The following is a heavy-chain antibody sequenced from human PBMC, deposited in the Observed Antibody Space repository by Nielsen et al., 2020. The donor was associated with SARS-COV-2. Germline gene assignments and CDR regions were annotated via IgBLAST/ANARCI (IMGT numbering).Heavy chain of an antibody. V-gene: IGHV3-30*03. Sequence: GGSLRLSCAASGFTFSSYGMHWVRQAPGKGLEWVAVISYDGSNKYYADSVKGRFTISRDNSKNTLYLQMNSLRAEDTAGYYYARGKRFDYWGQGTLVTVSS. CDR2: ISYDGSNK. J-gene: IGHJ4*02. CDR1: GFTFSSYG. CDR3: ARGKRFDY.